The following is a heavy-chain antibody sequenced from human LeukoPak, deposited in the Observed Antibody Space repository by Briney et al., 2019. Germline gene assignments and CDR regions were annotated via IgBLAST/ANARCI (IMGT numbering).Heavy chain of an antibody. D-gene: IGHD1-14*01. Sequence: PGGSLRLSCAASGFTFSSYAMSWVRQAPGKGLEWVAVIYSGRGTTYYADSVKGRFTISRDNSKNTFFLQMSNLRDEDTAVYYCARNPIGGGRGRFDPWGQGTLVTVSS. J-gene: IGHJ5*02. V-gene: IGHV3-23*03. CDR1: GFTFSSYA. CDR3: ARNPIGGGRGRFDP. CDR2: IYSGRGTT.